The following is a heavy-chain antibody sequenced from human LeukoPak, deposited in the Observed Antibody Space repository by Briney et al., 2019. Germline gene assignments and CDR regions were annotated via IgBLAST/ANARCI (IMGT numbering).Heavy chain of an antibody. Sequence: GASVKVSCKASGYTFTGYYMHWVRQAPGQGLEWMGWINPNSGGTNYAQKFQGRVTMTRDTSISTAYMELSRLRSDDTAVYYCARPGGDMVRGVPRTYYFDYWGQGTLVTVSS. CDR3: ARPGGDMVRGVPRTYYFDY. J-gene: IGHJ4*02. D-gene: IGHD3-10*01. V-gene: IGHV1-2*02. CDR1: GYTFTGYY. CDR2: INPNSGGT.